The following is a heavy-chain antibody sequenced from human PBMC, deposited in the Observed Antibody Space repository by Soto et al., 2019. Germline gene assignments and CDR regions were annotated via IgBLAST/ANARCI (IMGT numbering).Heavy chain of an antibody. Sequence: EVQLVESGGGLVNPGGSLRLSCAASGFTFINAWMTWVRQAPGKGLEWVGRIKCKSDGGTTDYAAPVRGRFTISRDDSRNTLYLQMNSLKTDEDTAVYYCTTVERPRNNNVPLVVFDTWGQGTMVTVFS. D-gene: IGHD6-6*01. CDR1: GFTFINAW. CDR2: IKCKSDGGTT. J-gene: IGHJ3*02. CDR3: TTVERPRNNNVPLVVFDT. V-gene: IGHV3-15*01.